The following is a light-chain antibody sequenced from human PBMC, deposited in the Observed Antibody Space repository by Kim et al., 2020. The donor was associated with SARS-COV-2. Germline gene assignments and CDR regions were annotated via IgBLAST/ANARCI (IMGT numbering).Light chain of an antibody. V-gene: IGLV1-47*01. CDR1: SSNIGTNY. J-gene: IGLJ3*02. CDR2: RNN. CDR3: AAWDDSLSGPV. Sequence: QSVLTQPPSASGTPGQRVTISCSGSSSNIGTNYVYWYQQVPGTAPKLLIYRNNQRPSGVPDRFSGSKSGTSVSLAISGLRSEDETDYYCAAWDDSLSGPVFGGGTQLTVL.